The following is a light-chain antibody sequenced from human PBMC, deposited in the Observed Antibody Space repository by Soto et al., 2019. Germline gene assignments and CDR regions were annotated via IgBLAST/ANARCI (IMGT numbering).Light chain of an antibody. V-gene: IGKV3-11*01. Sequence: EIGLTQSPGTLSLSPGERATLSCRASQSVSSYLALYQQKPGQAPRLLIYDASNRATGIPARFSGSGSGTDFTLTISSLEPEDFAVYYCQQRSNWWTFGQGTKVDIK. J-gene: IGKJ1*01. CDR2: DAS. CDR1: QSVSSY. CDR3: QQRSNWWT.